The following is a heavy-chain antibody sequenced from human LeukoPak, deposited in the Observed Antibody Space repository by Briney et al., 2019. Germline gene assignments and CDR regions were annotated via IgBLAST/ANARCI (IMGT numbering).Heavy chain of an antibody. V-gene: IGHV1-8*01. J-gene: IGHJ6*03. D-gene: IGHD2-2*01. CDR2: MNPNSGNT. CDR3: ARSSTRGGYYYYYMDV. CDR1: GYTSTSYD. Sequence: ASVKVSCKASGYTSTSYDINWVRQATGQGLEWMGWMNPNSGNTGYAQKFQGRVTMTRNTSISTAYMELSSLRSEDTAVYYCARSSTRGGYYYYYMDVWGKGTTVTVSS.